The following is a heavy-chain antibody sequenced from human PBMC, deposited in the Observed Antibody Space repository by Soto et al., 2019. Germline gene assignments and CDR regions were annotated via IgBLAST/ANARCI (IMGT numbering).Heavy chain of an antibody. J-gene: IGHJ6*02. V-gene: IGHV1-69*13. CDR1: GGTFSSYA. CDR2: IIPIFGTA. D-gene: IGHD6-6*01. CDR3: ARLEIEYSSSSPLPYGMDV. Sequence: ASVKVSCKASGGTFSSYAISWVRQAPGQGLEWMGGIIPIFGTANYAQKFQGRVTITADESTSTAYMELSSLRSEDTAVYYCARLEIEYSSSSPLPYGMDVWGQGTTVTVSS.